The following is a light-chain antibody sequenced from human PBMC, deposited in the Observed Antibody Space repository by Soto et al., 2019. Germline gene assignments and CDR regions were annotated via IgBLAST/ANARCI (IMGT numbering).Light chain of an antibody. Sequence: EIVLTQSPATLSVSPGERATLSCRASQSVRDNLAWYQQKPGQAPRLLIYGASIRATGIPARFSGSGSVTEFTLTISSLQSEEYAVYCCQQYNNWPLTFGGGTKVEIK. CDR1: QSVRDN. V-gene: IGKV3-15*01. J-gene: IGKJ4*01. CDR3: QQYNNWPLT. CDR2: GAS.